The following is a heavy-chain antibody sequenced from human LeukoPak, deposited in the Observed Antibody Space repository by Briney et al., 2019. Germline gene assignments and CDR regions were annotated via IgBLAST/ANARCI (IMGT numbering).Heavy chain of an antibody. CDR1: GFTFSSYW. D-gene: IGHD6-19*01. J-gene: IGHJ4*02. CDR3: TRLTGIAVAGTDY. Sequence: GGSLRLSCAASGFTFSSYWMSWVRQAPGKGLERVANIKQDGSEKYYVDSVKGRFTISRDNAKNSLYLQMNSLRAEDTAVYYCTRLTGIAVAGTDYWGQGTLVTVSS. V-gene: IGHV3-7*01. CDR2: IKQDGSEK.